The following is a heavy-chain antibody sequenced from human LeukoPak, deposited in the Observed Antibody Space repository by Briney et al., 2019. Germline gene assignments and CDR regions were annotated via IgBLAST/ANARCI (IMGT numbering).Heavy chain of an antibody. Sequence: SETLSLTCAVYGGSFSGYYWSWIRQPPGKGLEWIGYIYYSGRTNYNPSLKSRVTISVDKSKNEFSLKLSSVTAADTAVYYCARDSRRYFESNWFDPWGQGTLVTVSS. D-gene: IGHD3-9*01. CDR2: IYYSGRT. V-gene: IGHV4-59*01. J-gene: IGHJ5*02. CDR3: ARDSRRYFESNWFDP. CDR1: GGSFSGYY.